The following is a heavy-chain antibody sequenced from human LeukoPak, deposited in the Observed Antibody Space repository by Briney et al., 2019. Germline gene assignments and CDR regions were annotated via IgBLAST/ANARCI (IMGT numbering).Heavy chain of an antibody. CDR2: ISAYNGNT. D-gene: IGHD1-14*01. CDR3: ARDPPARTVGAFDI. Sequence: ASVKVSCKASGYTFTSYGISWVRQAPGQGLEWMGWISAYNGNTNYAQKLQGRVTMTTDTSTSTAYMELRSLRSDDTAVYYCARDPPARTVGAFDIWGQGTMVTVSS. CDR1: GYTFTSYG. V-gene: IGHV1-18*01. J-gene: IGHJ3*02.